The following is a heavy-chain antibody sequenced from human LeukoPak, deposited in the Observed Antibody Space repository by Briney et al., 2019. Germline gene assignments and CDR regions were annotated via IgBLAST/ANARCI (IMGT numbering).Heavy chain of an antibody. Sequence: PGGSLRLSCAASGFTFSSYAMSWVRQAPGKGLEWVSAISGSGGSTYYADSVKGRFTISRDNSKNTLYLQMNSLRAEDTAVYYCAKPPSSYDFWSGYDQGAFDIWGQGTMVTVSS. CDR1: GFTFSSYA. CDR2: ISGSGGST. CDR3: AKPPSSYDFWSGYDQGAFDI. D-gene: IGHD3-3*01. V-gene: IGHV3-23*01. J-gene: IGHJ3*02.